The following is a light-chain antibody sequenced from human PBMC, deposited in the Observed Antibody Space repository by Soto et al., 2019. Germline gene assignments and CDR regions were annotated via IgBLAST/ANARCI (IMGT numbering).Light chain of an antibody. J-gene: IGKJ1*01. CDR2: SAS. CDR1: QSVSSNY. CDR3: QQYGSSRT. Sequence: IVLTQSPDTLSLSLGERATLSCRASQSVSSNYLAWYQQKLGQAPRLLIYSASSRATGIPDRFSGSGSGTDYTLTISRLEPEDFAVYYCQQYGSSRTFGQGTKVDIK. V-gene: IGKV3-20*01.